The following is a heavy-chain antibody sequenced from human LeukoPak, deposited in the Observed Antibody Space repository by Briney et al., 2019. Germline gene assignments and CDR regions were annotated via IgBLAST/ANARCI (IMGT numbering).Heavy chain of an antibody. V-gene: IGHV3-23*01. D-gene: IGHD3-22*01. CDR2: ISGSGGST. J-gene: IGHJ4*02. Sequence: GGSLRLSCAASGFTFSSYAMSWVRQAPGKGLEWVSAISGSGGSTYYADSVKGRFTISRDNSKNTLYLQMNSLRAEDTAVYYCAKGGEGPYYYDSSGYVDYWGQGTLVTVSS. CDR3: AKGGEGPYYYDSSGYVDY. CDR1: GFTFSSYA.